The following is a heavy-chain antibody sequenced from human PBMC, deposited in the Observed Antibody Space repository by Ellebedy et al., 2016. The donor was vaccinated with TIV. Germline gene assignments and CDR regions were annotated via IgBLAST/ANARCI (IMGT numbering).Heavy chain of an antibody. CDR1: GFTFSNAW. CDR3: ARTFLDYVAAFDI. Sequence: GGSLRLSXAASGFTFSNAWMSWVRQAPGKGLEWAAVTSYDGGIKKYADSVKGRFTISRDNSKNTLFLQMNSLRAEDTAVYYCARTFLDYVAAFDIWGQGTMVTVSS. J-gene: IGHJ3*02. V-gene: IGHV3-30-3*01. D-gene: IGHD4-17*01. CDR2: TSYDGGIK.